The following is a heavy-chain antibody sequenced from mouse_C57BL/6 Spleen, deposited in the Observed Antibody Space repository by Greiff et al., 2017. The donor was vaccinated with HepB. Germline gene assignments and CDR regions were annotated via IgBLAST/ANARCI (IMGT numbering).Heavy chain of an antibody. CDR2: IYPGDGDT. J-gene: IGHJ2*01. CDR1: GYAFSSSW. D-gene: IGHD4-1*02. V-gene: IGHV1-82*01. Sequence: QVQLQQSGPELVKPGASVKISCKASGYAFSSSWMNWVKQRPGKGLEWIGRIYPGDGDTNYNGKFKGKATRTADKSSSTAYKQLSSLTSEDSAVYFCAREGQLFDYWGQGTTLTVSS. CDR3: AREGQLFDY.